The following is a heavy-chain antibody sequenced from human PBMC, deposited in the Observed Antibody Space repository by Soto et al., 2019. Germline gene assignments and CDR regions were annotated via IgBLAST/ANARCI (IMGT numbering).Heavy chain of an antibody. V-gene: IGHV3-23*01. CDR1: GFTFSSYA. Sequence: PGGSLRLSCAAPGFTFSSYAMSWVRQAPGKGLEWVSAISGSGGSTYYADSVKGRFTISRDNSKNTLYLQMNSLRAEDTAVYYCANRIAARPNYYYGMDVWGQGTTVTVSS. CDR2: ISGSGGST. CDR3: ANRIAARPNYYYGMDV. D-gene: IGHD6-6*01. J-gene: IGHJ6*02.